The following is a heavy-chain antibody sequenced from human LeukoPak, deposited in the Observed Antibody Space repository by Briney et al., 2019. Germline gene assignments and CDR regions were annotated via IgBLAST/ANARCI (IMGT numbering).Heavy chain of an antibody. CDR1: GYTLTELS. CDR3: ATSPYSGSYLFDY. J-gene: IGHJ4*02. CDR2: FDPEDGET. Sequence: ASVKVSCTVSGYTLTELSMHWVRPAPGKGLEWMGGFDPEDGETIYAQKFQGRVTMTEDTSTDTAYMELSSLRSEDTAVYYCATSPYSGSYLFDYWGQGTLVTVSS. V-gene: IGHV1-24*01. D-gene: IGHD1-26*01.